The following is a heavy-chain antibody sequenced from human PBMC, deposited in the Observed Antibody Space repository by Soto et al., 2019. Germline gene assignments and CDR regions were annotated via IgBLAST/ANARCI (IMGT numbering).Heavy chain of an antibody. V-gene: IGHV1-2*02. D-gene: IGHD1-7*01. J-gene: IGHJ6*02. CDR3: ARVELRRGNLDYYYGMDV. CDR2: INTNNGGA. Sequence: ASVKVSCKASGYTFTDYHIHWVRQAPGQGLEFMGWINTNNGGAGSAQQFQGRVTVTRDTSITTVYMELSNLRSDDTAVYYCARVELRRGNLDYYYGMDVWGQGTTVTVSS. CDR1: GYTFTDYH.